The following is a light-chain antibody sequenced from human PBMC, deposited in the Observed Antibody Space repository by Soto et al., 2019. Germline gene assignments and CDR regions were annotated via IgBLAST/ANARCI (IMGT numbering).Light chain of an antibody. CDR1: SSDVGGYNS. J-gene: IGLJ1*01. CDR3: SSYTSSMTNV. Sequence: QSVLTQPASVSGSPGQSITISCTGTSSDVGGYNSVSWYQHHPGKAPKRILYDVGDRPSGVSYRFSGSKSGNTASLTTSGLQSADEADYFCSSYTSSMTNVFGSGTKLTVL. V-gene: IGLV2-14*03. CDR2: DVG.